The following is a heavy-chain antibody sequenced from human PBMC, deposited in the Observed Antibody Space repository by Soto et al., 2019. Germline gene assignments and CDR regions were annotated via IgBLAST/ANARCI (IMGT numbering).Heavy chain of an antibody. J-gene: IGHJ6*02. CDR2: TYYRSKWYN. Sequence: PSQTLSLTCAISGGSGSSNSAAWNWIRQSPSRGLEWLGRTYYRSKWYNDYAVSVKSRITINPDTSKNQFSLQLNSVTPEDTAVYYCAREEQLVGTYYYYYGMDVWGQGTTVTVSS. CDR1: GGSGSSNSAA. V-gene: IGHV6-1*01. CDR3: AREEQLVGTYYYYYGMDV. D-gene: IGHD6-6*01.